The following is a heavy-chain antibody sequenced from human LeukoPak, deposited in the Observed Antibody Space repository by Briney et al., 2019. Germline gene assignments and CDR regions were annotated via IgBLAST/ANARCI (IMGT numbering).Heavy chain of an antibody. CDR1: GFTFSGYW. Sequence: GRSLRLSCAASGFTFSGYWMTWVRQAPGKGLEWVANIKQDGTEKYYVVSVKGRFSISRDNAKNSLYLQMNSLRDEDTAVYYCTRGRYNDYWGQGTLVTVSS. V-gene: IGHV3-7*01. CDR2: IKQDGTEK. D-gene: IGHD2-2*02. CDR3: TRGRYNDY. J-gene: IGHJ4*02.